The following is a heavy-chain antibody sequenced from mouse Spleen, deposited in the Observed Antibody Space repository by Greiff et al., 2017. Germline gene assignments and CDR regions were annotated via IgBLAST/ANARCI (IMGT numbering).Heavy chain of an antibody. CDR2: ISYDGSN. Sequence: EVKLQESGPGLVKPSQSLSLTCSVTGYSITSGYYWNWLRQFPGNKLEWMGYISYDGSNNYNPSLKNRISITRDTSKNQFFLKLNSVTTEDTATYYCAREELQVYFDYWGQGTTLTVSS. CDR1: GYSITSGYY. V-gene: IGHV3-6*01. CDR3: AREELQVYFDY. D-gene: IGHD2-12*01. J-gene: IGHJ2*01.